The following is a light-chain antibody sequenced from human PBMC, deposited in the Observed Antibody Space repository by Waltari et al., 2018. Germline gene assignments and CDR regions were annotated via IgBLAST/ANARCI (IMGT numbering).Light chain of an antibody. CDR1: QTVANTY. V-gene: IGKV3-20*01. J-gene: IGKJ4*01. CDR3: HLSGGSPRT. Sequence: ESVLTQSPGTLSLSPGERATLSCRATQTVANTYLHWYQFKPGQAPRLLIYGYSSEATGIPDRFSGSGSGTDFTLTISRLEPEDFAVYYCHLSGGSPRTFGGGTKV. CDR2: GYS.